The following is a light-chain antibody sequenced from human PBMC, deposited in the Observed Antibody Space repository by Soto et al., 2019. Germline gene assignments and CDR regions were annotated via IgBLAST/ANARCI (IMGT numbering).Light chain of an antibody. CDR2: GPS. CDR1: QRVSSN. V-gene: IGKV3-15*01. J-gene: IGKJ1*01. Sequence: EIVMTQSPATLSVSPGERATLSCRASQRVSSNLAWYQQKSGQAPRLLIYGPSTRATGIPARFSGSGSGTEFTLTISSLQSEDFTVYYCQQLGTFGQGTKVEIK. CDR3: QQLGT.